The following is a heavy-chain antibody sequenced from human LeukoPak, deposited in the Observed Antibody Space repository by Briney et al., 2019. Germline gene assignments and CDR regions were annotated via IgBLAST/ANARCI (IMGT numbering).Heavy chain of an antibody. D-gene: IGHD6-13*01. J-gene: IGHJ3*02. Sequence: PSETLSLTCAVYGGSFSGYYWSWIRQPPGKGLEWIGSIYYSGSTYYNPSLKSRVTISVDTSKNQFSLKLSSVTAADTAVYYCARSESYSSSWYPNAFDIWGQGTMVTVSS. CDR3: ARSESYSSSWYPNAFDI. V-gene: IGHV4-34*01. CDR2: IYYSGST. CDR1: GGSFSGYY.